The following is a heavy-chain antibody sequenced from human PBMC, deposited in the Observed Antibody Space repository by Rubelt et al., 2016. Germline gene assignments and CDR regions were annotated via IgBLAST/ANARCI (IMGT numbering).Heavy chain of an antibody. J-gene: IGHJ4*02. V-gene: IGHV3-74*01. D-gene: IGHD3-10*01. CDR1: GFSFSMYW. Sequence: GSLRRSCAASGFSFSMYWMHWVRQVPGKGLVWVSRIYSDVSSTTYADSVKGRFTISRDNAKTTLYLQMNSLRAEDTAVYYCARDHVSSALDYWGQGTLVTVSS. CDR3: ARDHVSSALDY. CDR2: IYSDVSST.